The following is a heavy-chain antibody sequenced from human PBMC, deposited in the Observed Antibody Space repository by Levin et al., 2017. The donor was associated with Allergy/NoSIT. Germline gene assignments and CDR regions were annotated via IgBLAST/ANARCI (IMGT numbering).Heavy chain of an antibody. CDR1: EFTFTNAW. V-gene: IGHV3-15*01. CDR2: IKSKVDGGTA. CDR3: TTGSSGGEDY. J-gene: IGHJ4*02. D-gene: IGHD3-16*01. Sequence: APEFTFTNAWMSLVRQAPGKGLEWVGRIKSKVDGGTADYAAAVKGRFTMSRDDSKSTLYLVMNSLQTEDTGVYYCTTGSSGGEDYWGQGTLVTVSS.